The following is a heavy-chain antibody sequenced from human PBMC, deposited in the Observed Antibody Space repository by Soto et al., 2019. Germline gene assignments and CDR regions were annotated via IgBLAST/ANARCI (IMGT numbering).Heavy chain of an antibody. CDR3: AKEWVYDSSGWSFDY. CDR2: ISYDGSNK. CDR1: GFTFSSYG. D-gene: IGHD3-22*01. Sequence: QVQLVESGGGVVQPGRSLRLSCAASGFTFSSYGMHWVRQTPGKGLEWVAVISYDGSNKYYADSVKGRFTISRDNSKNTLYRQRNSLRAEDTAVYYCAKEWVYDSSGWSFDYWGQGTLVTVSS. V-gene: IGHV3-30*18. J-gene: IGHJ4*02.